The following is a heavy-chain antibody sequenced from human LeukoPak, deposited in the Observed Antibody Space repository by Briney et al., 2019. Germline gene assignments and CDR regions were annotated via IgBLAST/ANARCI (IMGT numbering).Heavy chain of an antibody. V-gene: IGHV4-38-2*02. CDR2: IYHSGST. CDR1: GYSISSGYY. J-gene: IGHJ6*03. Sequence: PSETLSLTCTVSGYSISSGYYWGWIRQPPGKGLEWIGSIYHSGSTYYNPSLKSRVTISVDTSKNQFSLKLSSVTAADTAVYYCAREREAKYDYYGSGSYYKRGYYYYYMDVWGKGTTVTISS. CDR3: AREREAKYDYYGSGSYYKRGYYYYYMDV. D-gene: IGHD3-10*01.